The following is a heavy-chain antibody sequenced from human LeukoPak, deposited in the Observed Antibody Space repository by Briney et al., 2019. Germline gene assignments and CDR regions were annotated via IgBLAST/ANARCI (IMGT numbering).Heavy chain of an antibody. J-gene: IGHJ4*02. CDR2: IFYSGST. D-gene: IGHD2-2*01. CDR1: TGSISTYY. V-gene: IGHV4-39*01. CDR3: ARHTTSWQFFGY. Sequence: PSETLSLTCSVSTGSISTYYWSWIRQPPGKGLEWIGSIFYSGSTFYNPSLKSRVTISVDTSKNQFSLKLSSVTAADTALYYCARHTTSWQFFGYWGQGTLVTVSS.